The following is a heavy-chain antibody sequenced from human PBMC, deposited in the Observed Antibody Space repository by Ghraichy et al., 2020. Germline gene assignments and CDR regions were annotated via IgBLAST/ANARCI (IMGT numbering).Heavy chain of an antibody. V-gene: IGHV4-4*07. CDR2: IYTSGST. CDR3: AREGVEDREDAFDI. J-gene: IGHJ3*02. Sequence: SETLSLTCTVSGGSISSYYWSWIRQPAGKGLEWIGRIYTSGSTNYNPSLKSRVTMSVDTSKNQFSLKLSSVTAADTAVYYCAREGVEDREDAFDIWGQGTMVTVSS. D-gene: IGHD1-1*01. CDR1: GGSISSYY.